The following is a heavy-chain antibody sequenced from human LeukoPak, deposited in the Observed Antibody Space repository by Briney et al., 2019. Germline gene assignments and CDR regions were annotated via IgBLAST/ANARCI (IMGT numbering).Heavy chain of an antibody. V-gene: IGHV1-2*02. CDR2: INPYSGDT. CDR1: GYTFTCCY. Sequence: ASVNVSFKSSGYTFTCCYVHWVRHGPGQGLGWMGWINPYSGDTNYSQKCQGRVTMTRDTSISTAYMELSSLKSDDTAVYYCARVAMSGIGSDDFWGEGTRVTASS. D-gene: IGHD3-10*01. J-gene: IGHJ4*02. CDR3: ARVAMSGIGSDDF.